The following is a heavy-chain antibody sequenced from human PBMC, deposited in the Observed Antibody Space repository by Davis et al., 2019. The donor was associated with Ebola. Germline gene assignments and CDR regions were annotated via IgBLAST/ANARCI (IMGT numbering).Heavy chain of an antibody. Sequence: GGSLRLSCAASGFTFSSYSMNWVRQAPGKGLEWVSSISSSSSYIYYADSVKGRFTISRENAKNSLYLQMNSLRAGDTAVYYCARAGYYYDSSGYYKGAFDIWGQGTMVTVSS. V-gene: IGHV3-21*01. CDR3: ARAGYYYDSSGYYKGAFDI. CDR2: ISSSSSYI. D-gene: IGHD3-22*01. J-gene: IGHJ3*02. CDR1: GFTFSSYS.